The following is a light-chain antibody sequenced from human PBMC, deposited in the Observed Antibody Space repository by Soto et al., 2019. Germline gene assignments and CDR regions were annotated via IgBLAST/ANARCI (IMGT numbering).Light chain of an antibody. CDR1: SGSVSTTNY. V-gene: IGLV8-61*01. CDR2: STN. CDR3: VLYMGSGISV. Sequence: QTVVTQEPSFSVSPGGTVTLTCGLTSGSVSTTNYPSWYQQTPGQAPRTLLCSTNTRSSGVPDRFSGSIVGNKAALTITGAQADDESDYYCVLYMGSGISVFGGGTKLTVL. J-gene: IGLJ3*02.